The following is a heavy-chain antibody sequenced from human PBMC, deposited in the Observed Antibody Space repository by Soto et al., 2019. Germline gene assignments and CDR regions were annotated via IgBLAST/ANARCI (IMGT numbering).Heavy chain of an antibody. J-gene: IGHJ6*02. Sequence: QVQLVQSGAEVKKPGSSVKVSCKASGGTFSSYTISWVRQAPGQGLEWMGRIIPILGIANYAQKFQGRVTIIADKSTSTAYMELSSLRSEDTAVYYCARGRYNWNDPDYYYGMDVWGQGTTVTVSS. CDR2: IIPILGIA. CDR3: ARGRYNWNDPDYYYGMDV. CDR1: GGTFSSYT. V-gene: IGHV1-69*02. D-gene: IGHD1-1*01.